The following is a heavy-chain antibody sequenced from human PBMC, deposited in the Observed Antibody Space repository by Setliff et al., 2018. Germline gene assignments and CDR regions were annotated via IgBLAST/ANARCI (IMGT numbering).Heavy chain of an antibody. Sequence: SETLSLTCTVSGGSISSYYWSWIRQPPGKGLEWIGYIYYSGSTNYNPSLKIRVTISVDTSKNQFSLKLSSVTAAATAVYYCARLGGGYYYYYMDVWGKGTTVTVSS. CDR1: GGSISSYY. CDR3: ARLGGGYYYYYMDV. V-gene: IGHV4-59*08. J-gene: IGHJ6*03. D-gene: IGHD3-16*01. CDR2: IYYSGST.